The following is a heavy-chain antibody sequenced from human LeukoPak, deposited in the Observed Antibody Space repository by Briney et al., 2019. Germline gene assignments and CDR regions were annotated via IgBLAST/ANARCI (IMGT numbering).Heavy chain of an antibody. V-gene: IGHV1-46*01. J-gene: IGHJ4*02. Sequence: GESLKISCKGSGYTFTNYYMHWVRQAPGQGLEWMGIINPSVGSTTYAQEFQGRVIMTRDTSTSTVYMELSSLRSEDTAVYYCARLLGATTSTHFDYWGQGTLVTVSS. CDR2: INPSVGST. CDR1: GYTFTNYY. D-gene: IGHD1-26*01. CDR3: ARLLGATTSTHFDY.